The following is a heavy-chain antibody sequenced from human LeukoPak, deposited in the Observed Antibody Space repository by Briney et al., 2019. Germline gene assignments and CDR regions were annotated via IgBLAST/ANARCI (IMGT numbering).Heavy chain of an antibody. D-gene: IGHD3-3*01. J-gene: IGHJ4*02. CDR1: GGTFTSYA. V-gene: IGHV1-69*04. Sequence: SVTVSCKASGGTFTSYAISWVRQAPGQGLEWMGRIIPILGIANYAQKFQGRVTITADKSTSTAYMELSSLRSEDTAVYYCALLEWSPTGDYWGQGTLVTVSS. CDR3: ALLEWSPTGDY. CDR2: IIPILGIA.